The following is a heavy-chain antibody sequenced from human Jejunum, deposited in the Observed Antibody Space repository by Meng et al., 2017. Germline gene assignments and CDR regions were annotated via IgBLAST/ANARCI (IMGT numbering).Heavy chain of an antibody. V-gene: IGHV3-23*01. D-gene: IGHD3-3*01. CDR1: GFIFSDYA. CDR3: ARRASGQFLEWLLKY. CDR2: ISGTTNGI. Sequence: GGSLRLSCAASGFIFSDYAMSWVRQAPGKGLEWVATISGTTNGIWYADSVKGRFTISRDNSKNTLSLQMNSLRAEDTALYYCARRASGQFLEWLLKYWGQGTLVTVSS. J-gene: IGHJ4*02.